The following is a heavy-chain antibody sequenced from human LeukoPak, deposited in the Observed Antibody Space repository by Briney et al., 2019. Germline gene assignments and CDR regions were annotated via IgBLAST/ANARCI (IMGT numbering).Heavy chain of an antibody. J-gene: IGHJ5*02. D-gene: IGHD2-2*01. Sequence: GGSLRLSCAASAFTFRSSWMHWVRQAPGKGLVWVSRINSDGSSTSYADSVKGRFTISRDNAKNTLNLQMNSLRVEDTAVYYCVRGGYYAPNWFDPWGQGTLVTVTS. V-gene: IGHV3-74*01. CDR1: AFTFRSSW. CDR2: INSDGSST. CDR3: VRGGYYAPNWFDP.